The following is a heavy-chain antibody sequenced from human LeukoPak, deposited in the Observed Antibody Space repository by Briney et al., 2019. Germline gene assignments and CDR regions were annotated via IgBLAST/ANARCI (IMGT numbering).Heavy chain of an antibody. J-gene: IGHJ4*02. CDR1: GGSINSGKYY. CDR2: IYYNGNT. Sequence: SESLSVTCTVSGGSINSGKYYWGWIRQPPEKGLEWIGSIYYNGNTYYNPSLKSRVTISLDASKVQFSLKLTSMTAADTAVYSCARLDASLTPGLGSYPDIWGQGMLVTVSS. D-gene: IGHD3-10*01. V-gene: IGHV4-39*01. CDR3: ARLDASLTPGLGSYPDI.